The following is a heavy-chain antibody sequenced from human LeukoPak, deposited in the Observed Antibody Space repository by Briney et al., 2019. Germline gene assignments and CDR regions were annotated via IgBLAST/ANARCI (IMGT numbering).Heavy chain of an antibody. Sequence: GRSLRLSCAASGFTFDDYAMHWVRQAPGKGLVWVSRINSDGSSTSYADSVKGRFTISRDNAKNTLYLQMNSLRAEDTAVYYCARDNGYNPGDYWGQGTLVTVSS. CDR3: ARDNGYNPGDY. CDR2: INSDGSST. CDR1: GFTFDDYA. J-gene: IGHJ4*02. V-gene: IGHV3-74*01. D-gene: IGHD5-24*01.